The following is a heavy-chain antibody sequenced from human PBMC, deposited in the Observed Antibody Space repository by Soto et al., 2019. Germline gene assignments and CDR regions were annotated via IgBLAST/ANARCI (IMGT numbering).Heavy chain of an antibody. D-gene: IGHD1-1*01. CDR3: TKATRTLRSRNRNY. J-gene: IGHJ4*02. V-gene: IGHV4-31*03. CDR2: ISHTGST. Sequence: SETLSLTCSVSGGSISTVGHYWTWIRQPPAKALEWIGSISHTGSTYYSKSLRSRLTMSVDTSKSQISLRLSSVTAADTSGYYYTKATRTLRSRNRNYWGQGXLVTVSS. CDR1: GGSISTVGHY.